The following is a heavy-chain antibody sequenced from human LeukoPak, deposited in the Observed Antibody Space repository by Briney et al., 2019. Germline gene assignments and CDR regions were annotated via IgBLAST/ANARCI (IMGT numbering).Heavy chain of an antibody. CDR1: GFTFSDAW. V-gene: IGHV3-15*01. CDR3: TTETYGSGSYYRSHY. D-gene: IGHD3-10*01. Sequence: PGGSLRLSCAASGFTFSDAWMSWVRQAPGKGLEWVGRIKSITDGGTTDYAAPVKGRFTISRDDSKNTLYLQMNSLKTEDTAVYHCTTETYGSGSYYRSHYWGQGTLVTVSS. CDR2: IKSITDGGTT. J-gene: IGHJ4*02.